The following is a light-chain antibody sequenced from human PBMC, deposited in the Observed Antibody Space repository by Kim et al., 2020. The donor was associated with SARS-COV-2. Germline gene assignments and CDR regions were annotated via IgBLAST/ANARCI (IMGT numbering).Light chain of an antibody. J-gene: IGKJ2*01. CDR1: ESVSSY. CDR2: DAS. Sequence: SLSPGERVTPSCRASESVSSYVVWFQQRPGQAPRLLIYDASKRATGIPPRFSGSGSGTDFTLSISSLEPEDFAVYYCQQRSNWPRTFGQGTKLEI. V-gene: IGKV3-11*01. CDR3: QQRSNWPRT.